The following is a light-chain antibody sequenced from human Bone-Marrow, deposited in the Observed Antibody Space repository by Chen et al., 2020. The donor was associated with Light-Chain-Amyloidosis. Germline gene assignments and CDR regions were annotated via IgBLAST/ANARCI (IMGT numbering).Light chain of an antibody. CDR1: DLPTKY. V-gene: IGLV3-25*03. CDR3: QSADSSGTYEVI. CDR2: RDT. J-gene: IGLJ2*01. Sequence: SSELTQPPSVSVSPGLMASITRSGDDLPTKYAYWYQQKPGQAPVLVIHRDTERPSGISERFSGSSSGTTATLTISGVQAEDEADYHGQSADSSGTYEVIFGGGTKLTVL.